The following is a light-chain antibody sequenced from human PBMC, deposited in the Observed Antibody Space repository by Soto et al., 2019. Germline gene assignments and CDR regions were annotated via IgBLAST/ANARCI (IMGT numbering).Light chain of an antibody. J-gene: IGKJ4*01. Sequence: DIQMTQSPSSLSASVGDRVTITCQASQDISNYLNWYQQKPGNAPTLLIYDASNLETGVPSRFSGSGSWTDFTFTISSLQPEDIATYYCQQCDNLPLTFGGGTKVEIK. CDR2: DAS. CDR1: QDISNY. CDR3: QQCDNLPLT. V-gene: IGKV1-33*01.